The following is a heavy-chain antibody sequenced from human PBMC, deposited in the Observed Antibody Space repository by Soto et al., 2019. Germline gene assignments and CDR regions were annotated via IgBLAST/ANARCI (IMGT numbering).Heavy chain of an antibody. Sequence: SETLSLTCTVSGGSISSGGYYWNWIRQHPGKGLEWIGYIYYSGSTNYNPSLKSRVTISVDTSKNQFSLKLSSVTAADTAVYYCARVPLLLWFGELGYYYYYGMDVWGQGTTVTVSS. CDR2: IYYSGST. J-gene: IGHJ6*02. CDR3: ARVPLLLWFGELGYYYYYGMDV. V-gene: IGHV4-61*08. CDR1: GGSISSGGYY. D-gene: IGHD3-10*01.